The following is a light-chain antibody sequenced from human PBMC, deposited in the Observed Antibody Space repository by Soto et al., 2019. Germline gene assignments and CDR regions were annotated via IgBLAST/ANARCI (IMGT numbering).Light chain of an antibody. Sequence: QSVLAQPASVSGSPGQSITISCTGTSSDLGSYDLVSWYQQHPGKAPKLIIYEGKKRPSGVSDRFSGSKSAYTASLTISVLQADDEADYYCSSYAGTSTWVFGGGTKVTVL. CDR1: SSDLGSYDL. CDR3: SSYAGTSTWV. J-gene: IGLJ2*01. V-gene: IGLV2-23*01. CDR2: EGK.